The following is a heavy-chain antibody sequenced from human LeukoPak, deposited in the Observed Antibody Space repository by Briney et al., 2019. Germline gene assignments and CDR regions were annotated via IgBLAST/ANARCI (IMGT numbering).Heavy chain of an antibody. D-gene: IGHD2-2*01. CDR2: ISSSSSTI. CDR3: AKAKGPAAWGNWFDP. CDR1: GFTFSSYS. J-gene: IGHJ5*02. V-gene: IGHV3-48*01. Sequence: GGSLRLSCAASGFTFSSYSMNWVRQAPGKGLEWVSYISSSSSTIYYADSVKGRFTISRDNAKNSLYLQMNSLRAEDTAVYYCAKAKGPAAWGNWFDPWGQGTLVTVSS.